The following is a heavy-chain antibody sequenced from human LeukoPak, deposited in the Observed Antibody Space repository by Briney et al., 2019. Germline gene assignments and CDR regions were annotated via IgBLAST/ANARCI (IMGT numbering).Heavy chain of an antibody. CDR3: ARSVGGYNWNSDLDY. J-gene: IGHJ4*02. D-gene: IGHD1-7*01. Sequence: ASVKVSCKASGYTFTSYYMHWVRQAPGQGLEWMGIIIPSGGSTSYAQKFQGRVTMTRDTSTSTVYMELSSLRSEDTAVYYCARSVGGYNWNSDLDYWGRGTLVTVSS. CDR1: GYTFTSYY. V-gene: IGHV1-46*01. CDR2: IIPSGGST.